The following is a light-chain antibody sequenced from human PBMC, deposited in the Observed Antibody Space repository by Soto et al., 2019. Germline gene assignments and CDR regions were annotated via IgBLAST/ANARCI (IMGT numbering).Light chain of an antibody. J-gene: IGKJ5*01. V-gene: IGKV1-39*01. CDR3: QQSYMGPIT. CDR2: DAS. CDR1: QSISTY. Sequence: DIQMTQSPSSLSASVGNRVTITCRASQSISTYLNWYQKKPGKAPNLLIYDASRLQSGVPSRFSGSGGGTDFTLSISSVQPEDFATYFCQQSYMGPITFGQGTRLEI.